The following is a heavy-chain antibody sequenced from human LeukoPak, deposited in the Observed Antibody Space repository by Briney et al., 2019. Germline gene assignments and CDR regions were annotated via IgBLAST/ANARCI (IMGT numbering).Heavy chain of an antibody. CDR1: GFTFSSYE. CDR2: ISSSGSTI. J-gene: IGHJ6*03. V-gene: IGHV3-48*03. CDR3: ARDPHYGAGFYHYYYMDV. D-gene: IGHD3-10*01. Sequence: GGSLRLSCAASGFTFSSYEMNWVRQAPGKGLEWVSYISSSGSTIYYADFVKGRFTISRDNAKNTVYLEMSSLRAEDSAVYYCARDPHYGAGFYHYYYMDVWGEGTTVTVSS.